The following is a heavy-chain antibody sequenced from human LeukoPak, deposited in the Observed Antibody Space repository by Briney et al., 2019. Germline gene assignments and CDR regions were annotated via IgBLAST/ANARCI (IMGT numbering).Heavy chain of an antibody. D-gene: IGHD1-1*01. CDR3: ARNVAGSFDY. CDR2: IYTSGTT. J-gene: IGHJ4*02. CDR1: GGSMSSDY. V-gene: IGHV4-4*07. Sequence: SETLSLTCTVSGGSMSSDYWTWIRQPAGKGLEWIGRIYTSGTTNYNPSLKSRVTMSVDTSKNQFSLRVSSVTAADTAVYYCARNVAGSFDYWVQGTLVTVSS.